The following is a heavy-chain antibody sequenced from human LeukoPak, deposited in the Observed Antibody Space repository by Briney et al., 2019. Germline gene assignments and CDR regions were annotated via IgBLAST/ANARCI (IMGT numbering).Heavy chain of an antibody. V-gene: IGHV1-18*01. CDR1: GYTFTSYG. Sequence: ASVKVSCKASGYTFTSYGISWVRQAPGQGLEWMGWISAYNGNTNYAQKLQGRVTMTTDTSTSTAYMELSGLRSEDTAVYYCAREEYGWPFQHWGQGTLVTVSS. D-gene: IGHD6-19*01. CDR2: ISAYNGNT. J-gene: IGHJ1*01. CDR3: AREEYGWPFQH.